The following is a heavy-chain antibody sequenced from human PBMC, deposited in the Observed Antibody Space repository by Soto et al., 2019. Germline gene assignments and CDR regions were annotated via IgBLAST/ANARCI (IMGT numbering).Heavy chain of an antibody. Sequence: PSETLSLTCAVYGGSFSGYYWSWIRQPPGKGLEWIGEINHSGSTNYNPSLKSRVTISVDTSKNQFSLKLSSVTAADTAVYYCSQGAGGVDYWGQGTLVTVSS. CDR3: SQGAGGVDY. V-gene: IGHV4-34*01. CDR2: INHSGST. J-gene: IGHJ4*02. CDR1: GGSFSGYY.